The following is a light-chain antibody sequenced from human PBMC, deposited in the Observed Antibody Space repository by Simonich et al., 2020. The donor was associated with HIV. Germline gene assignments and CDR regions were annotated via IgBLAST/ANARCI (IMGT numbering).Light chain of an antibody. CDR1: QSINTY. CDR2: GAS. J-gene: IGKJ4*01. V-gene: IGKV1-33*01. CDR3: QQYDNLPLT. Sequence: DIQMTQFPSSLPASVGDRVTITCRASQSINTYLNWYQEKTGKAPKLLIDGASNLQSEVPSRFSGSGSGTDFTFTISSLQPEDIATYYCQQYDNLPLTFGGGTKVEIK.